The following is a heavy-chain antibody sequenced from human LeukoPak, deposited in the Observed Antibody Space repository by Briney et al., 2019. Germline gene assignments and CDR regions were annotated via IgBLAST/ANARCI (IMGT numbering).Heavy chain of an antibody. D-gene: IGHD3-22*01. CDR2: ISGSGGST. J-gene: IGHJ6*02. Sequence: GGSLRLSCAASGFTFSFYAMSWVRQAPGKGLEWVSGISGSGGSTYHADSVKGRFTISRDNSKNTLYLQMYSLRAEDTAVYFCAKGHGSNIYDYHGMDVWGQGTTVTVSS. CDR1: GFTFSFYA. CDR3: AKGHGSNIYDYHGMDV. V-gene: IGHV3-23*01.